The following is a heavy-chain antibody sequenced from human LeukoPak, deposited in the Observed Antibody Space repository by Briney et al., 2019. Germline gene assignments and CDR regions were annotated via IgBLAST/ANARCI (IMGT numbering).Heavy chain of an antibody. D-gene: IGHD6-13*01. Sequence: PSQTLSLTCSVSGGSISSGGYYWSWIRQHPGKGLEWIGYIYYSGSTYYNPSLKSRVTISVDTSKNQLSLKLSSVTAADTAVYYCARAPNIADFDYWGQGTLVTVSS. CDR3: ARAPNIADFDY. CDR2: IYYSGST. V-gene: IGHV4-31*03. J-gene: IGHJ4*02. CDR1: GGSISSGGYY.